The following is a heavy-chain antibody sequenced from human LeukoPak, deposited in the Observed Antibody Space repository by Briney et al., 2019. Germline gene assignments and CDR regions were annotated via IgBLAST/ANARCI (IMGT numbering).Heavy chain of an antibody. J-gene: IGHJ4*02. CDR3: AKDLSQWLVFVLSSSLDY. Sequence: ASVKVSCKVSGYTLTELSIHWVRQAPGKGLEWMGGFDPEDGETIYAQKFQGGVTMTEDTSTDTAYMELSSLRSEDTAVYYCAKDLSQWLVFVLSSSLDYWGQGTLVTVSS. CDR2: FDPEDGET. V-gene: IGHV1-24*01. CDR1: GYTLTELS. D-gene: IGHD6-19*01.